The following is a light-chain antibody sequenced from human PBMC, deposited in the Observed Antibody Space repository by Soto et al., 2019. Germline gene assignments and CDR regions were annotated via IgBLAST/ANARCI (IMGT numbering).Light chain of an antibody. CDR2: KAS. Sequence: DIQMTQSPSTLSGSVGDRVTITCRASQTISSWLAWYQQKPGKAPKLLIYKASTLKSGVPSRFSGSGYGTEFTLTISSLEPEDFATYYCQQYTSPPWTFGQGTKVDIK. V-gene: IGKV1-5*03. CDR3: QQYTSPPWT. CDR1: QTISSW. J-gene: IGKJ1*01.